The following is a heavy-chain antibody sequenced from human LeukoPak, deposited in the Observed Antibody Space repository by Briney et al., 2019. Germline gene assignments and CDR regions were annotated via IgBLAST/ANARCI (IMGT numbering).Heavy chain of an antibody. CDR2: IWYDGSNK. CDR1: GFTFSSYG. V-gene: IGHV3-33*01. CDR3: ARDGYSSGWYVS. J-gene: IGHJ5*02. Sequence: GRSLRLSCAASGFTFSSYGMHWVRQAPGKGLEWVAVIWYDGSNKYYADSVKGRFTISRDNSKNTLYLQMNSLRAEDTAVYYCARDGYSSGWYVSWGQGTLATVSS. D-gene: IGHD6-19*01.